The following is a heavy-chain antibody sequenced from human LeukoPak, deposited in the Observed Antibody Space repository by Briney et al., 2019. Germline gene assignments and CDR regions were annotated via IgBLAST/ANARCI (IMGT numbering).Heavy chain of an antibody. D-gene: IGHD3-10*01. J-gene: IGHJ6*02. V-gene: IGHV3-64D*06. Sequence: GGSLRLSCSASGFTFSSYAMHWVRQAPGKGLEYVSGISSNGGSTHYADSVKGRFTISRDNSKNTLYLQMSSLRAEDTAVYYCVTSRPSGGYYYYYGMDVWGQGTLVTVSS. CDR2: ISSNGGST. CDR3: VTSRPSGGYYYYYGMDV. CDR1: GFTFSSYA.